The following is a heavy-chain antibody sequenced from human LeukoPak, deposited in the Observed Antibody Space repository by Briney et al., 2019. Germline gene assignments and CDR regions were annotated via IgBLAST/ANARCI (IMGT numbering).Heavy chain of an antibody. D-gene: IGHD2/OR15-2a*01. Sequence: PGGSLRLSCAASGFTFSSYGMHWVRQAPGKGLEWAAFTRYDGSNKYYADSVKGRFTISRDNSKNTLYLQMNSLRAEDTAVYYCAKVLSLREDYWGQGTLVTVSS. CDR3: AKVLSLREDY. CDR1: GFTFSSYG. J-gene: IGHJ4*02. CDR2: TRYDGSNK. V-gene: IGHV3-30*02.